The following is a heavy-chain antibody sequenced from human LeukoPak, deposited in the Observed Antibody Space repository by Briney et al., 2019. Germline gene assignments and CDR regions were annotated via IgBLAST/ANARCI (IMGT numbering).Heavy chain of an antibody. CDR2: IYHSGST. V-gene: IGHV4-38-2*01. CDR1: GYSISSGYY. J-gene: IGHJ4*02. CDR3: ARMEMAIDY. D-gene: IGHD5-24*01. Sequence: SETLSLTCAVSGYSISSGYYWGWIRQPPRKGLEWIGSIYHSGSTYYNPSLKSRVTISVDTSKNQFSLKLSSVTAADTAVYYCARMEMAIDYWGQGTLVTVSS.